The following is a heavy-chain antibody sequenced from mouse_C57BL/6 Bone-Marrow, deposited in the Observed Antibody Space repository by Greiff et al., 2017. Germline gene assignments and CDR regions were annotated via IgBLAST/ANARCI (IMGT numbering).Heavy chain of an antibody. CDR1: GYTFTSYW. V-gene: IGHV1-64*01. Sequence: QVQLQQPGAELVKPGASVKLSCKASGYTFTSYWMHWVKQRPGQGLEWIGMIHPNSGSTNYNEKFKSKATLTVDKSSSTAYMQLSSLTSEDSAVYYCATYDSNYLAWFAYWGQGTLVTVSA. CDR3: ATYDSNYLAWFAY. J-gene: IGHJ3*01. CDR2: IHPNSGST. D-gene: IGHD2-5*01.